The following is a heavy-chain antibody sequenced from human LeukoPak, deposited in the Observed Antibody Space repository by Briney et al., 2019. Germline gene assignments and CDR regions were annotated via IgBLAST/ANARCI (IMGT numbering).Heavy chain of an antibody. D-gene: IGHD4-23*01. Sequence: SVKVSCKASGGTFSSYAISWVRQAPGQGLEWMGRIIPILGIANYAQKFQGRATITADKSTSTAYMELSSLRSEDTAVYYCARSTPEVVKRHYYYGMDVWGQGTTVTVSS. J-gene: IGHJ6*02. CDR1: GGTFSSYA. V-gene: IGHV1-69*04. CDR3: ARSTPEVVKRHYYYGMDV. CDR2: IIPILGIA.